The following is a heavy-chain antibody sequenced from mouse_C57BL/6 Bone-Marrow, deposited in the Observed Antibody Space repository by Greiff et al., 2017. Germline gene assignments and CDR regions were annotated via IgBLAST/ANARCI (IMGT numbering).Heavy chain of an antibody. V-gene: IGHV1-80*01. Sequence: VQLQQSGAELVKPGASVKISCKASGYAFSSYWMNWVKQRPGKGLEWIGQIYPGDGDTNYNGKFKGKATLTADKSSSTADMQSSSLTSEDSAVXFWARYPPHYYGSSHWYCDVWGTGTSVTVSS. J-gene: IGHJ1*03. D-gene: IGHD1-1*01. CDR1: GYAFSSYW. CDR3: ARYPPHYYGSSHWYCDV. CDR2: IYPGDGDT.